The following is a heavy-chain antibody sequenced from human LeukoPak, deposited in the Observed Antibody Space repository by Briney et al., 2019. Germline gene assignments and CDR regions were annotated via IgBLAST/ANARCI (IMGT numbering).Heavy chain of an antibody. J-gene: IGHJ4*02. D-gene: IGHD6-19*01. CDR3: ARHRIDTGWYYFDY. Sequence: GESLKISCKGSGYSFTSYWIGWVRQMPGKGLEWLGIIYPGDSDTKYSPSFQGQVTISADKSISTAYLQWSSLKASDTAIYYCARHRIDTGWYYFDYWGQGTLVTVSS. V-gene: IGHV5-51*01. CDR1: GYSFTSYW. CDR2: IYPGDSDT.